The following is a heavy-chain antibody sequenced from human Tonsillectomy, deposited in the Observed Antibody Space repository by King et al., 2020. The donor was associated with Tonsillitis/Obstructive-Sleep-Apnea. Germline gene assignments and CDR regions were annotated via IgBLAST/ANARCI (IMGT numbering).Heavy chain of an antibody. V-gene: IGHV4-34*01. Sequence: VQLQQWGAGLSKPSETLSLTCAVYGGSFSGSYWSWIRQPPGKGLEWIGEINHSGDTNYNPSLKSRVTISIDTSKNQFSLKLTSAPAADTAVYYCAREEILLVPVVMGGGFDHWGQGTLVTVSS. CDR2: INHSGDT. CDR1: GGSFSGSY. D-gene: IGHD2-8*01. CDR3: AREEILLVPVVMGGGFDH. J-gene: IGHJ4*02.